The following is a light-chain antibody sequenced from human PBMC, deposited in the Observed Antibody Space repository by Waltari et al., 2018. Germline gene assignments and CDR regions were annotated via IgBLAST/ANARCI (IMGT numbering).Light chain of an antibody. J-gene: IGLJ3*02. Sequence: QSALTQPASVSGSPGQSLTISCIGTSSDIGRYNYASWYQQHPGKGPKLILYEVDNRPSGVSDRFSGSKSGNPASLTISGLQTDDEANYYCSSYTTSSTWVFGGGTQLTVL. V-gene: IGLV2-14*03. CDR3: SSYTTSSTWV. CDR1: SSDIGRYNY. CDR2: EVD.